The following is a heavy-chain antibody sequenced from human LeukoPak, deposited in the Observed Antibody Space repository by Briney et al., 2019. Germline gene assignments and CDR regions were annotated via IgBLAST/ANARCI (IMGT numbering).Heavy chain of an antibody. Sequence: PGGSLRLSCAASGFTFSSYVMTWVRQAPGRGLEWVSGISGSAGNTYYAYSVKGRFTISRDNSKNTLDLQMNSLRAEDTAEYYCAKVGPGYDRSGYYDNWGQGPLVTVSS. CDR2: ISGSAGNT. CDR1: GFTFSSYV. J-gene: IGHJ4*02. CDR3: AKVGPGYDRSGYYDN. V-gene: IGHV3-23*01. D-gene: IGHD3-22*01.